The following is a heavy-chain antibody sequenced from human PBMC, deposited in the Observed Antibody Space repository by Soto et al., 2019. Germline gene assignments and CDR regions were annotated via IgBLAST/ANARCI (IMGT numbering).Heavy chain of an antibody. CDR3: ATLGYCSSTSCYDAFDI. J-gene: IGHJ3*02. CDR1: GYTLTELS. CDR2: FDPEDGET. Sequence: ASVKVSCKVSGYTLTELSMHWVRQAPGKGLEWMGGFDPEDGETIYAQKFQGRATMTEDTSTDTAYMELSSLRSEDTAVYYCATLGYCSSTSCYDAFDIWGQGTMVTVSS. D-gene: IGHD2-2*01. V-gene: IGHV1-24*01.